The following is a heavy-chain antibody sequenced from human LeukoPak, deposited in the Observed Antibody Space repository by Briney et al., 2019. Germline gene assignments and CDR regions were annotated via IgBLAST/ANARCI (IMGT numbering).Heavy chain of an antibody. V-gene: IGHV1-2*02. J-gene: IGHJ5*02. D-gene: IGHD3-22*01. CDR1: GYTLTSYT. CDR2: INPNSGGT. CDR3: ARGFVNEVGYYLGRRWFDP. Sequence: ASVKVSCKASGYTLTSYTMNWVRQAPGQGLEWMGWINPNSGGTNYAQKFQGRVTMTRDTSISTAYMELSRLRSDDTAVYYCARGFVNEVGYYLGRRWFDPWGQGTLVTVSS.